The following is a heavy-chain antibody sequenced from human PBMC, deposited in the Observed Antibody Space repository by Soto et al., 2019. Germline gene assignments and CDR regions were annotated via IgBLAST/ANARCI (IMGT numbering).Heavy chain of an antibody. CDR1: VLTFSSLA. CDR3: TYGGGLLSSGWYKHYFDD. J-gene: IGHJ4*02. CDR2: FADGGSHP. V-gene: IGHV3-23*01. D-gene: IGHD6-19*01. Sequence: EVQLLESGGGLVQPGGSLRLSCEASVLTFSSLAMTWVRQAPGKGLEWVSSFADGGSHPNYADSVKGRFTISRDNSRKTLYLQMSSRSADDTAVYYCTYGGGLLSSGWYKHYFDDWGQVTLVTVSS.